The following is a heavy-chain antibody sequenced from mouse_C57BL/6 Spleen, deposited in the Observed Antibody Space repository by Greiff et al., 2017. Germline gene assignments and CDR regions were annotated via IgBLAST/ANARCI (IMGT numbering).Heavy chain of an antibody. D-gene: IGHD2-4*01. CDR3: ARKRDYDFSFAY. V-gene: IGHV5-17*01. CDR1: GFTFSDYG. Sequence: EVQGVESGGGLVKPGGSLKLSCAASGFTFSDYGMHWVRQAPEKGLEWVAYISCGSSTIYYVDTVKGRFTISRDHAKNTLYLQMTSLGSEDTAMYYCARKRDYDFSFAYWGQGTLVTVSA. J-gene: IGHJ3*01. CDR2: ISCGSSTI.